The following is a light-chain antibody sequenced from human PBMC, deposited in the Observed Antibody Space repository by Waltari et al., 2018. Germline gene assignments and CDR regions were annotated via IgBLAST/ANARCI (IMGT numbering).Light chain of an antibody. Sequence: QSALTQPPSASGSPGQSVTISCAGTSSDVGGYNYVSWYQQHPGKAPQLMISEVNKRPSGVPDRFSGSKSGNTASLTVSGLQAEDEADYYCSSYADSNIVVFGGGTKLTVL. J-gene: IGLJ2*01. CDR3: SSYADSNIVV. CDR2: EVN. V-gene: IGLV2-8*01. CDR1: SSDVGGYNY.